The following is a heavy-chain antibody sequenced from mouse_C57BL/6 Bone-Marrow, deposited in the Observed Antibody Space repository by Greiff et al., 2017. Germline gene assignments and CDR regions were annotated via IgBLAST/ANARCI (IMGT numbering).Heavy chain of an antibody. V-gene: IGHV1-64*01. Sequence: QVQLKQPGAELVKPGASVKLSCKASGYTFTSYWMHWVKQRPGQGLEWIGMIHPNSGSTNYNEQFKSKATLTVDKSSSTAYMQLRSLTSEDSAVYYCARDRFYSNAGRADYWGQGTTLTVSS. CDR1: GYTFTSYW. J-gene: IGHJ2*01. CDR3: ARDRFYSNAGRADY. CDR2: IHPNSGST. D-gene: IGHD1-1*01.